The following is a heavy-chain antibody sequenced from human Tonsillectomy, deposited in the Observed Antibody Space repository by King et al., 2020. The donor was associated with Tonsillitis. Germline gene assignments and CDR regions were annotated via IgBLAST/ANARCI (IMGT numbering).Heavy chain of an antibody. CDR2: IYYSGST. CDR3: ARQDYDSSVRAFDI. Sequence: QLQESGPGLVKPSETLSLTCTVSGGSISSYYWSWIRQPPGKGLEWIGYIYYSGSTNYNPSLKSRVTISVDTSKNQFSLKLSSVTAADTAVYYRARQDYDSSVRAFDIWGQGTMVTVSS. V-gene: IGHV4-59*08. CDR1: GGSISSYY. J-gene: IGHJ3*02. D-gene: IGHD3-22*01.